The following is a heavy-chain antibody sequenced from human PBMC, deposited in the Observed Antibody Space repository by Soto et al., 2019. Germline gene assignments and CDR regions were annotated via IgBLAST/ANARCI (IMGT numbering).Heavy chain of an antibody. CDR1: GFTFSSYW. J-gene: IGHJ4*02. CDR2: INSDGSST. Sequence: GSLRLSCAASGFTFSSYWMHWVRQAPGKGLVWVSRINSDGSSTSYADSVKGRFTISRDNAKNTLYLQMNSLRAEDTAVYYCASWDYYGSGSSDYWGQGTLVTVSS. CDR3: ASWDYYGSGSSDY. D-gene: IGHD3-10*01. V-gene: IGHV3-74*01.